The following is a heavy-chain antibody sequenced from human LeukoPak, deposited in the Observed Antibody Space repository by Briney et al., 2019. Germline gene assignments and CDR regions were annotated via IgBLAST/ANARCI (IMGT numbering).Heavy chain of an antibody. J-gene: IGHJ4*02. Sequence: GGSLRLSCAASGFTFSSYSMNWVRQAQGKGLEWVSSISSSSSYIYYADSVKGRFTISRDNAKNSLYLQMNSLRAEDTAVYYCATEITGTRYFDYWGQGTLVTVSS. CDR3: ATEITGTRYFDY. CDR1: GFTFSSYS. D-gene: IGHD1-7*01. CDR2: ISSSSSYI. V-gene: IGHV3-21*01.